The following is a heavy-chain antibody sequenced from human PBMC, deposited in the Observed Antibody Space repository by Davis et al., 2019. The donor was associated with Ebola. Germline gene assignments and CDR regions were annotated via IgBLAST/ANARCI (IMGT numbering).Heavy chain of an antibody. Sequence: ASVPVSCQASGYTFTSYGISWVRQAPGQGLEWMGWISAYNDNTNYAQKLQGRVIMTTDTSTSTAYMELRSLRSDDTAVYYCAREAADYVLYYYGMDVWGQGTTVTVSS. CDR1: GYTFTSYG. CDR3: AREAADYVLYYYGMDV. D-gene: IGHD4-17*01. CDR2: ISAYNDNT. J-gene: IGHJ6*02. V-gene: IGHV1-18*01.